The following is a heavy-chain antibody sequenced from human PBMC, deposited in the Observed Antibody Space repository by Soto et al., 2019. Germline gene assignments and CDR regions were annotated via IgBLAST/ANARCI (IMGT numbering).Heavy chain of an antibody. CDR2: ISVSVGST. D-gene: IGHD6-19*01. V-gene: IGHV3-23*01. CDR1: GFTFSSYA. J-gene: IGHJ4*02. CDR3: AKVERAVAGIID. Sequence: GGSLRLSCAASGFTFSSYAMSWVRQAPGKGLDWVSAISVSVGSTYYADTVKGRFTISRDNSKNTLYLQMNSLRAEDTAVYYCAKVERAVAGIIDWGQGTLVTVSS.